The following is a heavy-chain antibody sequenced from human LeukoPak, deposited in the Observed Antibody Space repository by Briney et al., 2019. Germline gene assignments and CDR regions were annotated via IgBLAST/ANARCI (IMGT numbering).Heavy chain of an antibody. Sequence: ASVKVSCKASGGTFTSYAISWVRQAPGQGLEWMGRIIPILGIANYAQQFQGRVTITADKSTSTAYMELSSLRSEDTAVYYCARDDDRSSRDFDYWGQGTLVTVSS. D-gene: IGHD3-22*01. J-gene: IGHJ4*02. V-gene: IGHV1-69*04. CDR2: IIPILGIA. CDR3: ARDDDRSSRDFDY. CDR1: GGTFTSYA.